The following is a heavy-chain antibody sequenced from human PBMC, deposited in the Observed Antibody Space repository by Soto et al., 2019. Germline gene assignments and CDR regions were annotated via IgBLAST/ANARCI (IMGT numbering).Heavy chain of an antibody. J-gene: IGHJ6*02. CDR1: GFTFSSYA. D-gene: IGHD4-4*01. CDR2: ISYDGSNK. V-gene: IGHV3-30-3*01. Sequence: GGSLRLSCAASGFTFSSYAMHWVRQAPGKGLEWVAVISYDGSNKYYADSVKGRFTISRDNSKNTLYLQMNSLRAEDTAVYYCARDEAGSIPTVTTTHYYYYYGMDVWGQGTTVTVSS. CDR3: ARDEAGSIPTVTTTHYYYYYGMDV.